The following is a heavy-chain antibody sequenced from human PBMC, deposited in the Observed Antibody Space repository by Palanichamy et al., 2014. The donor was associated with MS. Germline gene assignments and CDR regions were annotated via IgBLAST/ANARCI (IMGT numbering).Heavy chain of an antibody. J-gene: IGHJ6*02. D-gene: IGHD1-26*01. V-gene: IGHV5-51*01. Sequence: IYPGDSDTRYSPSFQGQVTISADKSISTAYLQWSSLKASDTAMYYCARHRGHYYYGMDVWGQGTTVTVSS. CDR2: IYPGDSDT. CDR3: ARHRGHYYYGMDV.